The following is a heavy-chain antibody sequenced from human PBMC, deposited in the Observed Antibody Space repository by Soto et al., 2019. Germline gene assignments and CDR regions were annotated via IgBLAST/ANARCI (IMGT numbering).Heavy chain of an antibody. J-gene: IGHJ6*02. CDR3: ARLGLSFYGMDV. CDR2: INSDGSST. Sequence: HPGWSLRLSCAASGFTFSSYWMNWFRQVPGKGLVWVSPINSDGSSTSYADSVKGRFTISRDNAKNTLYLQMNSLRAEDTGVYYCARLGLSFYGMDVWGQGTTVTVSS. CDR1: GFTFSSYW. V-gene: IGHV3-74*01.